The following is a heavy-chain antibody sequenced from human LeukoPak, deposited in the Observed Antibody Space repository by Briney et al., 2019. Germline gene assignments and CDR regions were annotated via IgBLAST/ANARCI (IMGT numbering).Heavy chain of an antibody. J-gene: IGHJ4*02. CDR2: IKQDGSEK. CDR3: ASAPERGDYYFDY. V-gene: IGHV3-7*03. CDR1: GFTFSNYW. D-gene: IGHD4-17*01. Sequence: PGGSLRLSCAASGFTFSNYWMSWVRQAPGKGLEWVANIKQDGSEKYYVDSVKGRFTISRDNAKNSLYLQMNSLRAEDTAVYYCASAPERGDYYFDYWGQGTLVTVSS.